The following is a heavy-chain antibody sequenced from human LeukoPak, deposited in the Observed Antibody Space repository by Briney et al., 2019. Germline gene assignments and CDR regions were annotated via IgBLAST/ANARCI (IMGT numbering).Heavy chain of an antibody. Sequence: ASVKVSCKASGYTFTSYGISWVRQAPGQGLERMGWISAYNGNTNYAQKLQGRVTMTTDTSTSTAYMELRSLRSDDTAVYYCARGDRYSSSWSNFDYWGQGTLVTVSS. CDR2: ISAYNGNT. CDR3: ARGDRYSSSWSNFDY. CDR1: GYTFTSYG. J-gene: IGHJ4*02. V-gene: IGHV1-18*01. D-gene: IGHD6-13*01.